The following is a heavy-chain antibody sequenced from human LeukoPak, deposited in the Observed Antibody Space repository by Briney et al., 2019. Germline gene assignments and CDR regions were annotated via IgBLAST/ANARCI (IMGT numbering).Heavy chain of an antibody. D-gene: IGHD3-22*01. J-gene: IGHJ4*02. Sequence: GGSLRLSCAASGLTFSSFGMHWVRQAPGKGLDWVAFISYDGSDTYYAGSVKGRFTISRDNSKNTLYLQMNSLRAEDTAVYYCAKECNFGYNFFDYWGQGTLVTVSS. CDR1: GLTFSSFG. CDR2: ISYDGSDT. V-gene: IGHV3-30*18. CDR3: AKECNFGYNFFDY.